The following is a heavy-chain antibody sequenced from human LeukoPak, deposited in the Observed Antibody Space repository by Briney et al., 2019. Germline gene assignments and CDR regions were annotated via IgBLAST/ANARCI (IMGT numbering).Heavy chain of an antibody. V-gene: IGHV3-74*01. Sequence: GGSLRLSCAASGFIFTSHWMFWVRQVPGKGLVWVSRINGDGSRREYAVSVKGRFTISRDNAKNTLYLQMNSLSAEDTGLYYCVRDPRGDGSSTFGYWGQGTLVTVSS. CDR2: INGDGSRR. CDR1: GFIFTSHW. D-gene: IGHD1-26*01. CDR3: VRDPRGDGSSTFGY. J-gene: IGHJ4*02.